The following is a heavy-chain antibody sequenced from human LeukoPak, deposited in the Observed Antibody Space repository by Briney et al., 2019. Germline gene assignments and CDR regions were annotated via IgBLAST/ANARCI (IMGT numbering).Heavy chain of an antibody. CDR3: AKDGRIVVVVAASFDY. Sequence: GGSLRLSCAASGFTFSSYAMSWARQAPGKGLEWVSAISGSGGSTYYADSVKGRLTISRDNSKNTLYLQMNSLRAEDTAVYYCAKDGRIVVVVAASFDYWGQGTLVTVSS. V-gene: IGHV3-23*01. J-gene: IGHJ4*02. CDR2: ISGSGGST. CDR1: GFTFSSYA. D-gene: IGHD2-15*01.